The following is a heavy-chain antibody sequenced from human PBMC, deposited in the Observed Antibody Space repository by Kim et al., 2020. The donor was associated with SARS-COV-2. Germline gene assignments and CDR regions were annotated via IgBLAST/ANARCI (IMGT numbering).Heavy chain of an antibody. J-gene: IGHJ4*02. V-gene: IGHV3-48*02. CDR2: ISSSSSTI. D-gene: IGHD3-22*01. CDR3: ARGPEPKYYYDSSGYSPPPWFDY. Sequence: GGSLRLSCAASGFTFSSYSMNWVRQAPGKGLEWVSYISSSSSTIYYADSVKGRFTISRDNAKNSLYLQMNSLRDEDTAVYYCARGPEPKYYYDSSGYSPPPWFDYWGQGTLVTVSS. CDR1: GFTFSSYS.